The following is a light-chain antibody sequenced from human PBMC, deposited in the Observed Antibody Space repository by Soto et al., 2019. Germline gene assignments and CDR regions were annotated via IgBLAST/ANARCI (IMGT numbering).Light chain of an antibody. CDR2: EVT. J-gene: IGLJ1*01. CDR3: SSYAGSKNRYV. V-gene: IGLV2-8*01. Sequence: QSALTQPPSASGSRGQSVTISCTGTSSDVGGYNFVSWYQQHPGKAPKVILYEVTKRPSGVPDRFSGSKSGNTASLTVSGLQTEDEAHYYCSSYAGSKNRYVFGTGTKLPVL. CDR1: SSDVGGYNF.